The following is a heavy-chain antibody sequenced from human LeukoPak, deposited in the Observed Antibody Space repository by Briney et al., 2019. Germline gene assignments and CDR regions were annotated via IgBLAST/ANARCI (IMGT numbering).Heavy chain of an antibody. CDR3: ARVPRYYYGSGRPFDY. CDR2: INLSGRT. J-gene: IGHJ4*02. CDR1: GGAFSGYY. D-gene: IGHD3-10*01. V-gene: IGHV4-34*01. Sequence: LQTLSPTCAVYGGAFSGYYWSGIRQPPGKGLEWGGEINLSGRTNYHPYLKTRVTISVHASKNQFSLKLSSVAAADTAVYYCARVPRYYYGSGRPFDYWGEGTLVTVSS.